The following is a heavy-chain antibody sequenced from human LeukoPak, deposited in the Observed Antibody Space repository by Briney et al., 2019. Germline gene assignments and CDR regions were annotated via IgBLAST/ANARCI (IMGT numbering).Heavy chain of an antibody. CDR2: VSSNGAKT. CDR1: GFTFSSYA. Sequence: GGSLRLSCTASGFTFSSYAITWVRQAPGKGLEWVSAVSSNGAKTYYADSVKGRFTISRDNFRKTLFLEMNSLRAEDTAVYYCAKDATDFNYYHDMDVWGQGTTVTVSS. J-gene: IGHJ6*02. CDR3: AKDATDFNYYHDMDV. V-gene: IGHV3-23*01.